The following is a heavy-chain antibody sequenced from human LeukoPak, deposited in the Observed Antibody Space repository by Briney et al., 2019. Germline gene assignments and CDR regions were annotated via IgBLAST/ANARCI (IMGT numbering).Heavy chain of an antibody. V-gene: IGHV4-59*01. CDR1: GGSISSYY. Sequence: SETLSLTCTVSGGSISSYYWSWIRQPPGKGLEWIGYIYDSGSTNYNPSLKSRVTISVDTSKNHFSLRLSTVTAADTAVYFCARGRVSSSTWYSTYYYYFYMDVWGKGTTVTVS. CDR2: IYDSGST. D-gene: IGHD6-13*01. CDR3: ARGRVSSSTWYSTYYYYFYMDV. J-gene: IGHJ6*03.